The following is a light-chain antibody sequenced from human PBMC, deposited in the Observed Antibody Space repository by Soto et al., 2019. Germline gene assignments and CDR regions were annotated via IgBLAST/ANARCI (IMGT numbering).Light chain of an antibody. Sequence: EIVLTQSPGTLSLSPGERATLSCRASQSVGNSYLGWYQQKPGQAPRLLIYGAASRATGIPDRFSGSGSGTDFTLTISRLEPEDFAVYYCQQYGSSLGVTFGGGTKVDIK. V-gene: IGKV3-20*01. J-gene: IGKJ4*01. CDR2: GAA. CDR3: QQYGSSLGVT. CDR1: QSVGNSY.